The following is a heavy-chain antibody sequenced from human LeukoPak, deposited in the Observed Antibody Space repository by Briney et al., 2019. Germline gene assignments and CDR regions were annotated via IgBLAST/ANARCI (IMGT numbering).Heavy chain of an antibody. CDR1: GYSFTSHG. J-gene: IGHJ4*02. Sequence: SCKASGYSFTSHGISWVRQAPGKGLEWVSAISGSGGSTYYADSVKGRFTISRDNSKNTLYLQMNSLRAEDTAVYFCARGGSYADWGQGILVTVSS. D-gene: IGHD1-26*01. CDR2: ISGSGGST. CDR3: ARGGSYAD. V-gene: IGHV3-23*01.